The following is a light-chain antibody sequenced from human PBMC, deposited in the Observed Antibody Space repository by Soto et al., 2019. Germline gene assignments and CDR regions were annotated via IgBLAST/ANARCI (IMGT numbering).Light chain of an antibody. CDR2: DVS. Sequence: QSVLTQPPSVSGSPGQSNTISCSGTTSDIGSFNYVSWHQQHPGKAPKLMIYDVSNRPSGVSHRFSGSKSGNTASLTISGLQAEDEADYCGSSYTSSSTYVFGTGTKVTVL. V-gene: IGLV2-14*01. J-gene: IGLJ1*01. CDR1: TSDIGSFNY. CDR3: SSYTSSSTYV.